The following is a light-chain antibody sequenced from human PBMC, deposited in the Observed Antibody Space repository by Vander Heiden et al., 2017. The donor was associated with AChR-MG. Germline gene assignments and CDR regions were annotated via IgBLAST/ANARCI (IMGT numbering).Light chain of an antibody. V-gene: IGLV3-21*03. J-gene: IGLJ2*01. CDR2: DDS. CDR1: NIGSKS. CDR3: QVWDSSSDHVV. Sequence: SYVLTQPPSVSVAPGKTATITCGGNNIGSKSVHWYQHKPGQAPVLVVYDDSDRPSGIPGRFSGSNSGNTATLTISRVEAGDEADYYCQVWDSSSDHVVFGGGTKLTVL.